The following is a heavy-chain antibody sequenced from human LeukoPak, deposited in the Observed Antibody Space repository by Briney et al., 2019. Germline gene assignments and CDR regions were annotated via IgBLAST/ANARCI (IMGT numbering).Heavy chain of an antibody. Sequence: SETLSLTCTVSGGSISSSSYYWGWIRQPPGQGLEWFGSIYYSGSTYYNPSLKSRVTISVDTSKNQFSLKLSSVTAADAAVYYCARLDRDGYNMHPFDYWGQGTLVTVSS. CDR3: ARLDRDGYNMHPFDY. J-gene: IGHJ4*02. CDR1: GGSISSSSYY. CDR2: IYYSGST. D-gene: IGHD5-24*01. V-gene: IGHV4-39*01.